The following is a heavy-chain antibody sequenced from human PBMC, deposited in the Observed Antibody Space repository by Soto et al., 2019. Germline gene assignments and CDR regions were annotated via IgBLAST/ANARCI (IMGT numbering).Heavy chain of an antibody. D-gene: IGHD4-17*01. J-gene: IGHJ6*02. CDR1: GGTFSSYA. V-gene: IGHV1-69*01. CDR2: IIPIFGTA. Sequence: QVQLVQSGAEVKKPGSSVKVSCKASGGTFSSYAISWVRQAPGQGLEWMGGIIPIFGTANYAQKFQGRVTITADESTSTAYMELSSVRSEDTAVYYCARDRGVTYGDYNYYGMDVWGQGTTVTVSS. CDR3: ARDRGVTYGDYNYYGMDV.